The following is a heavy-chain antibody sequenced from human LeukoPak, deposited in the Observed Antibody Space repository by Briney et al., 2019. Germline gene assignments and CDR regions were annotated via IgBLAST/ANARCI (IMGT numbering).Heavy chain of an antibody. D-gene: IGHD6-19*01. J-gene: IGHJ4*02. CDR2: IYSDGST. CDR3: AKTGYSSGWPALYYFDY. CDR1: GFTVSSNY. Sequence: GGSLRLSCAASGFTVSSNYMNWVRQAPGKGLEWVSVIYSDGSTYYADSVKGRFTISRDNSKNTLYLQMNSLRAEDTAVYYCAKTGYSSGWPALYYFDYWGQGTLVTVSS. V-gene: IGHV3-66*01.